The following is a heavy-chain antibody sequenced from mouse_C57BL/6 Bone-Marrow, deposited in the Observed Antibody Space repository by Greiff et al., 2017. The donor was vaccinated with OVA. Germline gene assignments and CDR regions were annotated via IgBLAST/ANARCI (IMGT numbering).Heavy chain of an antibody. CDR1: GYAFTNYL. CDR2: INPGSGGT. CDR3: ARYGYYYYFDY. D-gene: IGHD2-3*01. Sequence: QVQLQQSGAELVRPGTSVKVSCKASGYAFTNYLIEWVKQRPGQGLEWIGVINPGSGGTNYNEKFKGKATLTADKSSSTAYMQLSSLTSEDSAVYFCARYGYYYYFDYWGQGTTLTVSS. J-gene: IGHJ2*01. V-gene: IGHV1-54*01.